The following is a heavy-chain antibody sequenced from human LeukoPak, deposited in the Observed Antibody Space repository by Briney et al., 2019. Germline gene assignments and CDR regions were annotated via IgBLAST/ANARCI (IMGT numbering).Heavy chain of an antibody. CDR2: IYHSGST. D-gene: IGHD1-26*01. CDR3: ARGSIVGATLDY. V-gene: IGHV4-59*12. CDR1: GDSISPYY. J-gene: IGHJ4*02. Sequence: SETLSLTCTVSGDSISPYYWSWIRQPPGKGLEWIGYIYHSGSTYYNPSLKSRVTISVDRSKNQFSLKLSSVTAADTAVYYCARGSIVGATLDYWGQGTLVTVSS.